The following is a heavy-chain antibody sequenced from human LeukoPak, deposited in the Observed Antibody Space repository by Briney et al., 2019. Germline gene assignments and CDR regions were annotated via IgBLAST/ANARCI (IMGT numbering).Heavy chain of an antibody. CDR3: ARDLGYIAVTGAGGY. J-gene: IGHJ4*02. CDR2: ISTYNGDT. V-gene: IGHV1-18*01. D-gene: IGHD6-19*01. CDR1: GHTFTSYG. Sequence: ASVKVSCKASGHTFTSYGLSWVRQAPGQGLEWMGWISTYNGDTNYAQNLQGRVTLTTDTSTSTAYMELRSLRSGDTAVYYCARDLGYIAVTGAGGYWGQGTLVTVSS.